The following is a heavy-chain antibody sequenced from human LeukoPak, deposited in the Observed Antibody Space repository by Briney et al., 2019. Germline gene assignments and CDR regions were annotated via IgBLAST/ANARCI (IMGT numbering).Heavy chain of an antibody. V-gene: IGHV3-23*01. Sequence: GGSLRLSCAASGFTFSNYAVGWVRQAPGKGLEWVSVISAADGDNTYYADSVKGRFSISRDNSNYTLHLQMNSLRAEDTAVFYCAKFKGHYYYDSSGYCDNWGQGALVTVSS. CDR1: GFTFSNYA. CDR2: ISAADGDNT. J-gene: IGHJ4*02. CDR3: AKFKGHYYYDSSGYCDN. D-gene: IGHD3-22*01.